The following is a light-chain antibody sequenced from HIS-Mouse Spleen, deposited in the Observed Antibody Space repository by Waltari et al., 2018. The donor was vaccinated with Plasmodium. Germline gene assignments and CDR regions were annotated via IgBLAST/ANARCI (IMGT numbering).Light chain of an antibody. Sequence: DVQMTQSPPSLSASVGDRVTIPCQAGQDISKYLKWYQQKPRKAPKLLSYDASNLETGVPSRFSGSGSGTDFTFTISSRQPEDIATYYCQQYDNLPPYTFGQETKLESK. V-gene: IGKV1-33*01. J-gene: IGKJ2*01. CDR2: DAS. CDR1: QDISKY. CDR3: QQYDNLPPYT.